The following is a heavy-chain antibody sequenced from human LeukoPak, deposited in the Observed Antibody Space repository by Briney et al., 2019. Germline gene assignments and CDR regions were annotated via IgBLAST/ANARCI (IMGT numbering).Heavy chain of an antibody. V-gene: IGHV1-2*02. D-gene: IGHD1-26*01. CDR2: INPNSGGT. J-gene: IGHJ4*02. CDR1: GYTFTGYY. CDR3: ARKKWEPHLYYFDY. Sequence: GASVKVSCKASGYTFTGYYMHWVRRAPGQGLEWMGWINPNSGGTNYAQKFQGRVTMTRDTSISTAYMELSRLRSDDTAVYYCARKKWEPHLYYFDYWGQGTLVTVSS.